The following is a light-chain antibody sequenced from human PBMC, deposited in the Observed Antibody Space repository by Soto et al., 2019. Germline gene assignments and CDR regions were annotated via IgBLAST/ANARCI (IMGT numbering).Light chain of an antibody. V-gene: IGLV2-23*01. J-gene: IGLJ1*01. CDR2: EGT. Sequence: QSALTQPASVSGSPGQSITISCTGTTSDVGAYNLVSWYQRLPGKAPKLLIFEGTKRPSGVSSRFSGSKSGNTASLTIFGLRAEDEADYFCCSYAGGNTYVFGTGTKVT. CDR1: TSDVGAYNL. CDR3: CSYAGGNTYV.